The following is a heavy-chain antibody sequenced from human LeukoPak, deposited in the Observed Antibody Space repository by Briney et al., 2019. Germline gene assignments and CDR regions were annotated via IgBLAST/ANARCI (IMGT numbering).Heavy chain of an antibody. CDR1: GYSFTSYW. V-gene: IGHV5-51*01. Sequence: GESLKISCKGSGYSFTSYWIGWLRQMPGKGLEWMGIIYPGDSDTRYSPSFQGPIAISAAKSISTPYLQWSSLKASDTAMHYCARTSSSWYRYWFDPWGQGTLVTVSS. D-gene: IGHD6-13*01. CDR3: ARTSSSWYRYWFDP. J-gene: IGHJ5*02. CDR2: IYPGDSDT.